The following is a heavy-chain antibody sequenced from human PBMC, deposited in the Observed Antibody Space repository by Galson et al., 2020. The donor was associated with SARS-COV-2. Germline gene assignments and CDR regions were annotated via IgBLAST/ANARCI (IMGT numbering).Heavy chain of an antibody. V-gene: IGHV4-4*07. J-gene: IGHJ3*01. CDR3: ARAPLLTQALGR. D-gene: IGHD3-16*01. CDR1: GDSIDDFY. CDR2: IYTSGTT. Sequence: SETLSLTCTVSGDSIDDFYWSWIRQPAGRGLEWIGRIYTSGTTNYSPSLESRVTVSVDTSRNQFSLRLSSVTAADTGVYYCARAPLLTQALGRWGQGTLVTVSS.